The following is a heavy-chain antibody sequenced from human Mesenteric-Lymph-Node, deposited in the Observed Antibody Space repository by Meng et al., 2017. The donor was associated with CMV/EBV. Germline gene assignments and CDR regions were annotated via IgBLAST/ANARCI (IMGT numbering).Heavy chain of an antibody. CDR1: GFSLSTNGVG. J-gene: IGHJ4*02. CDR2: IYWDDDT. Sequence: GFSLSTNGVGVGWIRQPPGKALEWLALIYWDDDTGYSPSLNSRRTITKDTSKNQVVLTMTNVDPVDTATYYCVHTYYYGSGSAPFDSWGQGTLVTVSS. D-gene: IGHD3-10*01. CDR3: VHTYYYGSGSAPFDS. V-gene: IGHV2-5*02.